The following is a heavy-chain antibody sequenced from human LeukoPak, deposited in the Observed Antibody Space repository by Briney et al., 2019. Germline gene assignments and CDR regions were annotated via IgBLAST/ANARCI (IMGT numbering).Heavy chain of an antibody. V-gene: IGHV3-74*01. CDR3: AGGDRNGWYFDY. D-gene: IGHD6-19*01. CDR2: INTEGTTT. Sequence: GGSLRLSCAASGFTFSSYWMHWVRQPPGKGLVWVSRINTEGTTTGYADSVKGRFTISRDNAKNTLYLQMNSLRAEDTALYYCAGGDRNGWYFDYWGQGTLVTVSS. CDR1: GFTFSSYW. J-gene: IGHJ4*02.